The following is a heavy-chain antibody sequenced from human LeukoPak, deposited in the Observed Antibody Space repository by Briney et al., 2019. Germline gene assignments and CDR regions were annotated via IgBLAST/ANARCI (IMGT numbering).Heavy chain of an antibody. V-gene: IGHV3-20*04. D-gene: IGHD5-18*01. CDR3: ARGDTAMVTWGSYYFDY. CDR1: GFTFSSYW. J-gene: IGHJ4*02. Sequence: GGSLRLSCAASGFTFSSYWMSWVRQAPGKGLEWVSGINWNGGSTGYADSVKGRFTISRDNAKNSLYLQMNSLRAEDTALYYCARGDTAMVTWGSYYFDYWGQGTLVTVSS. CDR2: INWNGGST.